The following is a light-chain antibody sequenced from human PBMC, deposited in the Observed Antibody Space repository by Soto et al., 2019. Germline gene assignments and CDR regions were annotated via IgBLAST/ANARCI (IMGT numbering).Light chain of an antibody. V-gene: IGKV1-5*01. CDR2: DAS. J-gene: IGKJ4*01. CDR3: QQYNSYPVT. CDR1: QSISSW. Sequence: DIQMTQSPSTLSASVGDRVTITCRASQSISSWLAWYQQRPGRAPEVLIYDASSLESGVPSRFSGSGSGTEVTLTISSLQPDDFATYYCQQYNSYPVTFGGGTKVEIK.